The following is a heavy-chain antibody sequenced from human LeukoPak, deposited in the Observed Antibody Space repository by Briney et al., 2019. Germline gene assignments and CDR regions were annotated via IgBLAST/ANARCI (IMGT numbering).Heavy chain of an antibody. Sequence: PSETLSLTCAVYGGSFSGYYWSWIRQPPGKGLEWIGEINHSGSTNYNPSLKSRVTISVDTSKNQFSLKLSSVTAADTAVYYCAKKGVVGAIRGLIYYYYMDVWGKGTTVTVSS. D-gene: IGHD1-26*01. V-gene: IGHV4-34*01. J-gene: IGHJ6*03. CDR2: INHSGST. CDR3: AKKGVVGAIRGLIYYYYMDV. CDR1: GGSFSGYY.